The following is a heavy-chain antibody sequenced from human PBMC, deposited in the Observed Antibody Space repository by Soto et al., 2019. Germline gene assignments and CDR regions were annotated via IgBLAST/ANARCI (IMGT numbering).Heavy chain of an antibody. D-gene: IGHD3-3*01. V-gene: IGHV4-34*01. J-gene: IGHJ4*02. CDR2: ISHSGST. CDR1: GGSFSGYY. Sequence: SETLSLTCAVYGGSFSGYYWSWIRQPPGKGLEWIGEISHSGSTNYNPSLKSRVTISVDTSKNQFSLKLSSVTAADTAVYYCARAVRFLEWLFDYWGQGTLVTVSS. CDR3: ARAVRFLEWLFDY.